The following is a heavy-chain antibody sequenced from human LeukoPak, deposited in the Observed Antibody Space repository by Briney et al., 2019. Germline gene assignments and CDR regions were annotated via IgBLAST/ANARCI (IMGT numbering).Heavy chain of an antibody. CDR1: GDSISSGDYY. CDR3: ARGYYDILTGYYRVHNWFDP. V-gene: IGHV4-61*02. J-gene: IGHJ5*02. D-gene: IGHD3-9*01. CDR2: ISSSGST. Sequence: PSETLSLTCTVSGDSISSGDYYWSWIRQPAGKGLEWIGRISSSGSTNYNPSLKSRVTISVDTSKNQFSLKLSSVTAADTAVYYCARGYYDILTGYYRVHNWFDPWGQGTLVTVSS.